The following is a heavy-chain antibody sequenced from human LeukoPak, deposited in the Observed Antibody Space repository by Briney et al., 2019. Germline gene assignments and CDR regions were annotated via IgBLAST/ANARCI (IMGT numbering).Heavy chain of an antibody. CDR3: AKDTVDTRITMIVVVTTGAFDY. D-gene: IGHD3-22*01. J-gene: IGHJ4*02. CDR2: TYFRSQWYN. CDR1: GDSVSSNSAA. V-gene: IGHV6-1*01. Sequence: SQTLSLTCAISGDSVSSNSAAWNWIRQSPSRGLEWLGRTYFRSQWYNDYAVSVKSRITINPDTSKNQFSLQLNSVTPEDTAVYYCAKDTVDTRITMIVVVTTGAFDYWGQGTLVTVSS.